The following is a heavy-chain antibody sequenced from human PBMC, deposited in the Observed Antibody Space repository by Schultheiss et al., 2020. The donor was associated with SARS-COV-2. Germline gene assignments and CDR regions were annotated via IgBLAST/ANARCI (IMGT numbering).Heavy chain of an antibody. J-gene: IGHJ6*02. CDR3: AKEFGYTFYYYYYGMDV. CDR1: GFTFSGSA. V-gene: IGHV3-13*01. CDR2: IGTAGDT. Sequence: GESLKISCAASGFTFSGSAMHWVRQAPGKGLEWVSAIGTAGDTYYPGSVKGRFTISRENAKNSLYLQMNSLRAEDTAVYYCAKEFGYTFYYYYYGMDVWGQGTTVTVSS. D-gene: IGHD6-13*01.